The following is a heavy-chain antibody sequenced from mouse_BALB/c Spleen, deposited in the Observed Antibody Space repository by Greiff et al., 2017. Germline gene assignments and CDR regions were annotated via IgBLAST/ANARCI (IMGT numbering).Heavy chain of an antibody. CDR1: GYTFTSYW. CDR2: INPSTGYT. D-gene: IGHD2-10*02. Sequence: QVQLKESGAELAKPGASVKMSCKASGYTFTSYWMHWVKQRPGQGLEWIGYINPSTGYTEYNQKFKDKATLTADKSSSTAYMQLSSLTSEDSAVYYCARGYGNFWFAYWGQGTLVTVSA. CDR3: ARGYGNFWFAY. V-gene: IGHV1-7*01. J-gene: IGHJ3*01.